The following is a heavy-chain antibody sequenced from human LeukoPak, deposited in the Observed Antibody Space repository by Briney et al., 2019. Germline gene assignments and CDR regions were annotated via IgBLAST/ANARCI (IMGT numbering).Heavy chain of an antibody. CDR3: AKARGNCRGGTCYSGFDY. J-gene: IGHJ4*02. V-gene: IGHV3-23*01. CDR2: ITGSGDTT. CDR1: RFTFSGYA. D-gene: IGHD2-15*01. Sequence: PGGSLRLSCAASRFTFSGYAMSWVRQAPGKGLEWVSTITGSGDTTYYADSVKGRFTISRDNSKNTLYLQMNSLRADDTAVYYCAKARGNCRGGTCYSGFDYWGQGTLVTVSS.